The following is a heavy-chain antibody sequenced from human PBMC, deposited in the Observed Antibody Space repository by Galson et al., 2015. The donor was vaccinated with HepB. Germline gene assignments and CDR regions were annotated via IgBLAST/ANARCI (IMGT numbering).Heavy chain of an antibody. Sequence: SLRLSCAASGFTFSSYSMNWVRQAPGKGLEWVSSISSSSSYIYYADSVKGRFTISRDNAKNSLYLQMNSLRAEDTAVYYCARDGGITMVQGANWFDPWGQGTLVTVSS. J-gene: IGHJ5*02. CDR3: ARDGGITMVQGANWFDP. V-gene: IGHV3-21*01. CDR2: ISSSSSYI. CDR1: GFTFSSYS. D-gene: IGHD3-10*01.